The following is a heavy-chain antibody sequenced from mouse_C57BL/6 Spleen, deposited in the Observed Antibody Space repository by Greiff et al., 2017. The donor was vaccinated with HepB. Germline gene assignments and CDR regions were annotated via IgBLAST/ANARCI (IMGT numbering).Heavy chain of an antibody. V-gene: IGHV1-55*01. CDR2: IYPGSGST. CDR1: GYTFTSYW. D-gene: IGHD1-1*02. Sequence: QVQLQQPGAELVKPGASVKMSCKASGYTFTSYWITWVKQRPGQGLEWIGDIYPGSGSTNYNEKFKSKATLTVDTSSSTAYMQLSSLTSEDSAVYYCARGTGDGSDGAMDDWGKGTSVTVA. CDR3: ARGTGDGSDGAMDD. J-gene: IGHJ4*01.